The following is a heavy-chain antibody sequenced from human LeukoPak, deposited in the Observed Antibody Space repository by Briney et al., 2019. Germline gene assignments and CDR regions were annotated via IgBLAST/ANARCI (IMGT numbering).Heavy chain of an antibody. Sequence: GGSLRLSCAASGFTFSSYVMSWVRQAPGKGLEWVSAISGSGGTTYYADSVKGRFTISRDNSKNTLYLQMNSLRAEDTAVYYCAKRWYMVRGVIVDYWGQGTLVTVSS. J-gene: IGHJ4*02. V-gene: IGHV3-23*01. CDR3: AKRWYMVRGVIVDY. D-gene: IGHD3-10*01. CDR2: ISGSGGTT. CDR1: GFTFSSYV.